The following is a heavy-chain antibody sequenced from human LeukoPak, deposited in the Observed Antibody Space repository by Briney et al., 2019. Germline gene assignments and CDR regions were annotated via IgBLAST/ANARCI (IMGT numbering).Heavy chain of an antibody. Sequence: PSETLSLTCTVSGGSISSYYWSWIRQPAGKGLEWIGRIYTSGSTNYNPSLKSRVTMSVDTSKNQFSLKLSSVTAADTAVYYCARARYYYGSSGFQNWFDPWGQGTLVTVSS. J-gene: IGHJ5*02. CDR1: GGSISSYY. CDR3: ARARYYYGSSGFQNWFDP. CDR2: IYTSGST. D-gene: IGHD3-22*01. V-gene: IGHV4-4*07.